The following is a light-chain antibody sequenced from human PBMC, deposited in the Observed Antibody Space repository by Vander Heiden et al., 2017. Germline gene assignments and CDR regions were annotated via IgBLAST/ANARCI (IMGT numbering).Light chain of an antibody. J-gene: IGKJ3*01. CDR1: QSISSY. CDR2: DAC. CDR3: QMSDRTPFT. V-gene: IGKV1-39*01. Sequence: DIQMTQSPSSLSASVGDRVTITCRACQSISSYLKGYQQKTGKESKLLMYDACSMQSGGASRISGSRAGTDVSITISSRQDEDDATDYCQMSDRTPFTFGPGTKVDIK.